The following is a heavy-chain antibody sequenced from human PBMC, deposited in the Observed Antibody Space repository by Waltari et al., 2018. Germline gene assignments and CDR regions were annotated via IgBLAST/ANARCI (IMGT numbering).Heavy chain of an antibody. J-gene: IGHJ4*02. CDR1: GGSISSYY. CDR3: ARVHGESGYYSPIDY. V-gene: IGHV4-59*01. D-gene: IGHD3-22*01. Sequence: QVQLQESGPGLVKPSETLSLTCTVSGGSISSYYWSWIRQPPGKGLEWIGYIYYSGSTNYNPSLKSRVTISVDTSKNQFSLKLSSVTAADTAVYYCARVHGESGYYSPIDYWGQGTLVTVSS. CDR2: IYYSGST.